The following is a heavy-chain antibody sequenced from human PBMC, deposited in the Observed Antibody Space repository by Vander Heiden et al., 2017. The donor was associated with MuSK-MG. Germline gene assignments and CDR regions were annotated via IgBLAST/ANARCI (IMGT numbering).Heavy chain of an antibody. V-gene: IGHV3-49*03. J-gene: IGHJ3*02. D-gene: IGHD1-1*01. Sequence: EVQLVEPGGGLVEPGRSLRLSCATSGSTFGDYSMSCFRQAPGKGLDGLGFIRSKTYGGSTEYAPSVRGRFIISRDDSKSIAYLQISSLKTEDTAVYYCTRDERPDAFDIWGQGTMVTVSS. CDR2: IRSKTYGGST. CDR1: GSTFGDYS. CDR3: TRDERPDAFDI.